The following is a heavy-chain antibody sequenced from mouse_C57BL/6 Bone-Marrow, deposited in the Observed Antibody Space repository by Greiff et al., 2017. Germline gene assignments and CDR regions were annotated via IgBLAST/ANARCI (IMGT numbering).Heavy chain of an antibody. Sequence: EVQLQQSGPELVKPGASVKISCKASGYTFTDYYMNWVKQSHGKSLEWIGDINPNNGGTSYNQKFKGKATLTVDKSSSTAYMELRRLTSEASAVYYCARVYAYWGQGTLVTVSA. CDR3: ARVYAY. CDR2: INPNNGGT. V-gene: IGHV1-26*01. CDR1: GYTFTDYY. J-gene: IGHJ3*01.